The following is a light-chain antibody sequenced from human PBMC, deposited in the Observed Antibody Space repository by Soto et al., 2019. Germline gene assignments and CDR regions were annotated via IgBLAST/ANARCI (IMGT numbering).Light chain of an antibody. CDR3: LLYYNTVGLV. V-gene: IGLV7-46*01. CDR2: DTT. CDR1: TGTVTSGHY. J-gene: IGLJ3*02. Sequence: QAVVTQEPSLTVSPGGTVTLTCASNTGTVTSGHYPYWFQQKPGQAPRTLIYDTTNRHSWTPARFSGSLLGGKVALTLSGAQPEDEAEYFCLLYYNTVGLVFGGGTKVTVL.